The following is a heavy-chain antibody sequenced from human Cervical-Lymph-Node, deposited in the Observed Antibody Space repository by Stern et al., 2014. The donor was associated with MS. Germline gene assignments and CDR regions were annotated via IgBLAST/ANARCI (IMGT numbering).Heavy chain of an antibody. CDR1: GGSFSAYY. D-gene: IGHD7-27*01. CDR2: INHSGST. Sequence: QVQLQQWGAGLLNPSETLSLTCVGYGGSFSAYYWSWIRQAPGKGLEWIGDINHSGSTNSNPSLKSRVTISVDKSKIQFSLKLSSVTAADTAVYYCARESGAVSNGLDVWGQGTTVTVSS. CDR3: ARESGAVSNGLDV. J-gene: IGHJ6*02. V-gene: IGHV4-34*01.